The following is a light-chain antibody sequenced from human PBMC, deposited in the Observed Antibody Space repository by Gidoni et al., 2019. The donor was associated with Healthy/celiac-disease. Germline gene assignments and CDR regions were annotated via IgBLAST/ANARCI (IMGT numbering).Light chain of an antibody. CDR3: QQYNNWHPWT. V-gene: IGKV3-15*01. CDR1: QSVSSN. J-gene: IGKJ1*01. Sequence: EIVMTQPPSTLSVSPGARATPSCRARQSVSSNLAGYQQKPGQAPSLLIYGASTRATGIPARCSGSGAATEFTITISSLQSEDFAVYYCQQYNNWHPWTFGQGTKVEIK. CDR2: GAS.